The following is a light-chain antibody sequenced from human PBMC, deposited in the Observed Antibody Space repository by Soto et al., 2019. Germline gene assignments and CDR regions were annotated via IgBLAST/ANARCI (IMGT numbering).Light chain of an antibody. CDR1: QSVSSY. V-gene: IGKV3-11*01. CDR2: DAS. J-gene: IGKJ1*01. CDR3: QQRNYWPRT. Sequence: EIVLTQSPATLSLSPGERATLSCRASQSVSSYLTWYQQKPGQAPRFLIYDASNRATGIPARFSGSGSGTDFTLTISSLDPEDFAVYYCQQRNYWPRTFGQGTKVEIK.